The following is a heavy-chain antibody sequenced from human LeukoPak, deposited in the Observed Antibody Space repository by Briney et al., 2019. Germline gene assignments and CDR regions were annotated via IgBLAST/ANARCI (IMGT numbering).Heavy chain of an antibody. CDR3: ARDGTGLRYDFWSGYWSTTGYFDL. CDR1: GYTFTGYY. J-gene: IGHJ2*01. CDR2: INPNSGGT. D-gene: IGHD3-3*01. V-gene: IGHV1-2*02. Sequence: ASVKVSRKASGYTFTGYYMHWVRQAPGQGLEWMGWINPNSGGTNYAQKFQGRVTMTRDTSTSTVYMELSSLRSEDTAVYYCARDGTGLRYDFWSGYWSTTGYFDLWGRGTLVTVSS.